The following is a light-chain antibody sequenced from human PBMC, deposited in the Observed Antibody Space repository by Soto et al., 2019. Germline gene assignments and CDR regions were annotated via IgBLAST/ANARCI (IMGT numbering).Light chain of an antibody. CDR3: QQYNSYSWT. J-gene: IGKJ1*01. CDR2: DAS. V-gene: IGKV1-5*01. CDR1: QSISSW. Sequence: DIQMTQSPSTLSASVGDRVTTTCRASQSISSWLAWYQQKPGQAPKLLIYDASSLESGVPSRFSGSGSGTEFTLTISSLQPDDFATYYCQQYNSYSWTFGQGTKVDIK.